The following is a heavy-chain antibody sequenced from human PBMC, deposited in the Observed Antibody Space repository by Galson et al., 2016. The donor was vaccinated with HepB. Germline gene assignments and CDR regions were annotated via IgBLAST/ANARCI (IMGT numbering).Heavy chain of an antibody. Sequence: SLRLSCATSGFTFGDYSMSWFRQAPGKGLEWVGFIRSKTHGGTAEHAASVKDRFIASRDDSKNIAYLQMNSLKSEDTGLYYCSSHRRRHTPDYWGQGTLVTVAS. CDR3: SSHRRRHTPDY. V-gene: IGHV3-49*03. CDR2: IRSKTHGGTA. J-gene: IGHJ4*02. CDR1: GFTFGDYS.